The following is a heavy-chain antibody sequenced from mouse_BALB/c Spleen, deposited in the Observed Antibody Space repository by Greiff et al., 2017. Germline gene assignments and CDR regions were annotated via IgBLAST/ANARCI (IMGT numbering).Heavy chain of an antibody. CDR3: ARGIDSDWYFDV. Sequence: EVQVVESGGGLVKPGGSLTLSCAASGFTFSDYYMYWVRQTPEKRLEWVATISDGGSYTYYPDSVKGRFTISRDNAKNNLYLQMSSLKSEDTAMYYCARGIDSDWYFDVWGAGTTVTVSS. CDR2: ISDGGSYT. J-gene: IGHJ1*01. CDR1: GFTFSDYY. V-gene: IGHV5-4*02.